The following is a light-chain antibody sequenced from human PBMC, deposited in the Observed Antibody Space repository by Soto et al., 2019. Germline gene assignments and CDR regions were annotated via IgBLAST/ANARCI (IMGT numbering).Light chain of an antibody. V-gene: IGKV3-11*01. J-gene: IGKJ4*01. CDR3: QQRCNWPPVT. CDR2: DAS. CDR1: QSVSSSH. Sequence: EIVVTQSPGTLSLSPGETATLSCRASQSVSSSHLAGYQQRPGQAPRLLIYDASNRATGIPARFSGSGSGTDFTLTISSLEPEDFAVYYCQQRCNWPPVTFGGGTKVDIK.